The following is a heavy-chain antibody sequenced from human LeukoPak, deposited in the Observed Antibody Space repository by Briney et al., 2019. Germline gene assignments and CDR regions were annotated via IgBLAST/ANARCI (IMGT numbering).Heavy chain of an antibody. Sequence: GGSLRLSCAASGFTFSTYLMHWVRQAPGKGLVWVSRINGDGSSTSYANSAKGRFTISRDNAKNTLYLQMNSLRAEDTAVYYCARHYDYWGQGTLVTVSS. CDR3: ARHYDY. CDR1: GFTFSTYL. D-gene: IGHD1-26*01. CDR2: INGDGSST. V-gene: IGHV3-74*01. J-gene: IGHJ4*02.